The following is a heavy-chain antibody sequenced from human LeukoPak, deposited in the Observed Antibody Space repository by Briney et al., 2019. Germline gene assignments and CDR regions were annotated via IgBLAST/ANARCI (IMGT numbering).Heavy chain of an antibody. CDR2: ISYSGST. J-gene: IGHJ6*02. D-gene: IGHD6-25*01. CDR3: ARDLPRLYGMDV. Sequence: PSETLSLTCTVSGGSISSSYWSWIRRPPGKGLEWVGCISYSGSTNYNPSLKSRVTISINTSKNQFSLKLTSVTAADTAVYYCARDLPRLYGMDVWGQGTTVTVSS. V-gene: IGHV4-59*01. CDR1: GGSISSSY.